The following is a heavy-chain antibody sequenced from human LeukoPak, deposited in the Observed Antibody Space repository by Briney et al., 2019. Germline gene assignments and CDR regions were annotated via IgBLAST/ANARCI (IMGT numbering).Heavy chain of an antibody. D-gene: IGHD6-13*01. CDR2: INPNSGGT. Sequence: GASVKVSCKASGYTFTGYYMHWVRQAPGQGLEWMGRINPNSGGTNYAQKFQGRVTITRDTSISTAYMELSRLRSDDTAVYYCARDRRIAAAVGRDYFDYWGQGTLVTVSS. V-gene: IGHV1-2*06. CDR3: ARDRRIAAAVGRDYFDY. CDR1: GYTFTGYY. J-gene: IGHJ4*02.